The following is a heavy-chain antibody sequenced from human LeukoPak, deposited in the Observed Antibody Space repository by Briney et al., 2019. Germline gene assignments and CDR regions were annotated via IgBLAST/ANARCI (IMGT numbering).Heavy chain of an antibody. V-gene: IGHV4-38-2*02. J-gene: IGHJ6*03. CDR2: IYHSGST. D-gene: IGHD1-26*01. CDR3: ASPVGATGYNYYYYMGV. CDR1: GYSISSGYY. Sequence: SETLSLTCTVSGYSISSGYYWGWIRQPPGKGLEWIGSIYHSGSTYYNPSLKSRVTISVDTSKNQFSLRLSSVTASDTAVDYCASPVGATGYNYYYYMGVWGKGTTVTVFS.